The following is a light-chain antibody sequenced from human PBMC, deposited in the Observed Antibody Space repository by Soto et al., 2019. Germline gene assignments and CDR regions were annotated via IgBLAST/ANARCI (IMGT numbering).Light chain of an antibody. CDR1: QGIGNY. CDR3: QQLNDYPLT. J-gene: IGKJ5*01. Sequence: IPLTQSPSSLSASVGDRVTITCRASQGIGNYLAWYQQRPGKAPKLLIYGASTLQSSVPSRFSGSGSATAFTLTISSLQPEDCATYYCQQLNDYPLTFGQGTRLEIK. V-gene: IGKV1-9*01. CDR2: GAS.